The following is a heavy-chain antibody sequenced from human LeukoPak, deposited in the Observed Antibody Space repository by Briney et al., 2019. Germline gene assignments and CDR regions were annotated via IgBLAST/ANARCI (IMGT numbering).Heavy chain of an antibody. Sequence: PGGSLRLSCAASGFTVSSNYMSWVRQAPGKGLEWVSVIYSGDSTYYADSVKGRFTISRDNSKNTLYLQMNSLRAEDTAVYYCAREVPGGGSSWFDPWGQGTLVTVSS. J-gene: IGHJ5*02. CDR2: IYSGDST. CDR3: AREVPGGGSSWFDP. D-gene: IGHD1-26*01. V-gene: IGHV3-53*01. CDR1: GFTVSSNY.